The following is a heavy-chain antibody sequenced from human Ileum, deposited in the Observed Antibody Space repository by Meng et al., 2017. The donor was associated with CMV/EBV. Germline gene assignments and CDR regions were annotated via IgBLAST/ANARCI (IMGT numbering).Heavy chain of an antibody. Sequence: GGSLRLSCAASGFTFSSSYMYWFRQVPGKGLVWVSRVIPDGSGTGYADAVKGRFTISRDNAKNTLYLQMNSLRVEDTAVYYCVSDVWGLPFDRWGQGTLVTVSS. CDR2: VIPDGSGT. CDR1: GFTFSSSY. J-gene: IGHJ4*02. CDR3: VSDVWGLPFDR. V-gene: IGHV3-74*01. D-gene: IGHD3-16*01.